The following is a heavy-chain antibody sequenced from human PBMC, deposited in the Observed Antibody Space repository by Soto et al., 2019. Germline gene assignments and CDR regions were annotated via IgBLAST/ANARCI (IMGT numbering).Heavy chain of an antibody. Sequence: EVQLVESGGGLVKPGGSLRLSCAASGFSFSDYGMNWVRQAPGKGLEWVSSISSSSSYIYYADSVKGRFTISRDNAKNSLYLQMNSLRAEDTAVNYCARGNYGSGSYQYWYFDLWGRDTLVTVSS. D-gene: IGHD3-10*01. J-gene: IGHJ2*01. CDR3: ARGNYGSGSYQYWYFDL. V-gene: IGHV3-21*01. CDR1: GFSFSDYG. CDR2: ISSSSSYI.